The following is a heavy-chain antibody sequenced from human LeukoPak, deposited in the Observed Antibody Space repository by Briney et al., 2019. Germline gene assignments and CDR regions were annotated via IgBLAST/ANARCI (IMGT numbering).Heavy chain of an antibody. J-gene: IGHJ4*02. D-gene: IGHD3-22*01. CDR3: ARGNYDSSGYLDY. CDR1: GFIFSSYA. CDR2: ISSSGGST. V-gene: IGHV3-64*04. Sequence: GGSLRLSCSASGFIFSSYAMHWVRQAPGKRLEYVSAISSSGGSTYYADSVKGRFTISRDNSKDTLYLQMNSLRDEDTAVYYCARGNYDSSGYLDYWGQGTLVTVSS.